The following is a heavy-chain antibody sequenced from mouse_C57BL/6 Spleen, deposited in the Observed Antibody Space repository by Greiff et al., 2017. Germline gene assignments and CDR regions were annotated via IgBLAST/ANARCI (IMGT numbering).Heavy chain of an antibody. V-gene: IGHV1-55*01. CDR1: GYTFTSYW. CDR2: IYPGSGST. CDR3: ARRGVTTVVATGY. Sequence: QVQLKQPGAELVKPGASVKMSCKASGYTFTSYWITWVKQRPGQGLEWIGDIYPGSGSTNYNEKFKSKATLTVDTSSSTAYMQRSSLTSEDAAVYYCARRGVTTVVATGYWGQGTTLTVSS. J-gene: IGHJ2*01. D-gene: IGHD1-1*01.